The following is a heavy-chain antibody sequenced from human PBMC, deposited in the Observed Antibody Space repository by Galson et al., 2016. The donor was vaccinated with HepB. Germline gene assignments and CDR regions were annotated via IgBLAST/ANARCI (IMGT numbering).Heavy chain of an antibody. CDR3: ARYGSWTGFDY. D-gene: IGHD6-13*01. Sequence: TLSLTCTVSLDTISITGYFWSWIRQLPGGGLEWIGYISHSGSVYLNPSLKSRSVISADPSKNQFSLDVRSVTAADTGVYFCARYGSWTGFDYWGRGTLVTVSS. CDR2: ISHSGSV. V-gene: IGHV4-31*03. CDR1: LDTISITGYF. J-gene: IGHJ4*02.